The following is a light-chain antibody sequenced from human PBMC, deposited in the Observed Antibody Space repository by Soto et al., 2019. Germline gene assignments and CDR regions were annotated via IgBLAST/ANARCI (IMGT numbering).Light chain of an antibody. V-gene: IGLV2-14*01. CDR2: EVS. CDR1: SSDVGGYNY. CDR3: TSYTSSNSLPVA. Sequence: QSALTQPASVSGSPGQSITISCTGTSSDVGGYNYVSWYQHHPGKAPKLMIHEVSNHPSGVSNRFSGSKSGNTASLTISGLQAEDEADYYCTSYTSSNSLPVAFGGGTKLTVL. J-gene: IGLJ2*01.